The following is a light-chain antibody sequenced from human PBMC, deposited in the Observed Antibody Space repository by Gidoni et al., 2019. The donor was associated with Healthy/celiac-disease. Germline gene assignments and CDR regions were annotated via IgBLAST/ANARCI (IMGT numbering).Light chain of an antibody. V-gene: IGLV3-27*01. CDR1: VLAKKY. CDR2: TDS. J-gene: IGLJ2*01. CDR3: YSAADNVV. Sequence: SYELTQPSSVSVSPGQTARITCSGDVLAKKYARWFQQKPGQAPVLVIYTDSERPSGIPERFSGSSSGTTVTLTISGAQVEDEADYYCYSAADNVVFGGGTKLTVL.